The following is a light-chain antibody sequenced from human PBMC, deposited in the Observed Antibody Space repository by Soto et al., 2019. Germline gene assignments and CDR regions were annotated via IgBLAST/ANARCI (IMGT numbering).Light chain of an antibody. CDR3: QPYGSSGT. CDR1: QSVSNNY. CDR2: GAS. Sequence: VETQSPATLSVSRGERATLSCRASQSVSNNYLAWYQQKPGQAPRLLLYGASNRATAIPDRFSGSGSGTDFTLTSSRLEPEDFAVYYCQPYGSSGTFGQGTKVDIK. J-gene: IGKJ1*01. V-gene: IGKV3-20*01.